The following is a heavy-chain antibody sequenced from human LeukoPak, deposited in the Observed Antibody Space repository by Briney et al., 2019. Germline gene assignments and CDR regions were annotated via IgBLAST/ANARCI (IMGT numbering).Heavy chain of an antibody. CDR2: INPNSGGT. J-gene: IGHJ4*02. CDR1: GYTFTGYY. CDR3: ARGRFKDIVAMTYYFDY. Sequence: ASVKVSCKASGYTFTGYYMHWVRQAPGQGLEWMGWINPNSGGTNYAQKFQGWVTMTRDTSISIAYMELSRLRSDDTAVYYCARGRFKDIVAMTYYFDYWGQGTLVTVSS. D-gene: IGHD5-12*01. V-gene: IGHV1-2*04.